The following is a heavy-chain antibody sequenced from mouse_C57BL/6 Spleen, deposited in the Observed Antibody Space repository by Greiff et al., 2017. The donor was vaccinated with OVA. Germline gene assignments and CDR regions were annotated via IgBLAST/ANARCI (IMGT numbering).Heavy chain of an antibody. CDR3: APITTVLDY. V-gene: IGHV1-81*01. CDR2: INPRSGNT. D-gene: IGHD1-1*01. CDR1: GYTFTSYG. Sequence: QVQLQQSGAELVRPGASVKLSCKASGYTFTSYGISWVKQRHGQSLEWIGEINPRSGNTYYNEKFKGKSTLPADNSSSTAYMELRSLTSEDSAVYFCAPITTVLDYWGQGTTLTVSS. J-gene: IGHJ2*01.